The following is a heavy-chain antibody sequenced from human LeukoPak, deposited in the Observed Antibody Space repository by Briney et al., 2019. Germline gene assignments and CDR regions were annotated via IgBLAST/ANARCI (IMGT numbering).Heavy chain of an antibody. D-gene: IGHD6-19*01. CDR1: GFTFSSYS. J-gene: IGHJ4*02. V-gene: IGHV3-21*01. CDR3: ARDPSGWYSWFQGDFDY. CDR2: ISSSSSYI. Sequence: GGSLRLSCAASGFTFSSYSMNWVRRAPGKGLEWVSSISSSSSYIYYADSVKGRFTISRDNAKNSLYLQMNSLRAEDTAVYYCARDPSGWYSWFQGDFDYWGQGTLVTVSS.